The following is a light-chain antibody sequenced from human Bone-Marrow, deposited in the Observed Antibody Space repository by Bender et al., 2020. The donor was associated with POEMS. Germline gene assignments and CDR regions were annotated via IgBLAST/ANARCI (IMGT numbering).Light chain of an antibody. V-gene: IGLV2-8*01. J-gene: IGLJ2*01. CDR2: EVS. Sequence: QSALTQPPSASGSPGQSVTISCTGTSSDVGGYNYVSWYQQHPGKAPKFMIYEVSKRPSGVPDRFSGSTSGNTASLTISGTQTMDEADYYCQSWGSNTAVFGGGTKLTVL. CDR3: QSWGSNTAV. CDR1: SSDVGGYNY.